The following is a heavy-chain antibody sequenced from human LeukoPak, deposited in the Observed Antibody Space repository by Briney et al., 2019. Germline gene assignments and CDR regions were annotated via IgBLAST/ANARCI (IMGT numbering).Heavy chain of an antibody. CDR2: INPSGGST. J-gene: IGHJ4*02. CDR3: ARGGHIVVVTAISGGSPDY. Sequence: ASVKVSCKASGYTFTSYYMHWVRQAPGQGLEWMGIINPSGGSTSYAQKFQGRVTMTRDTSTSTVYMELSSLRSDGTAVYYCARGGHIVVVTAISGGSPDYWGQGTLVTVSS. D-gene: IGHD2-21*02. CDR1: GYTFTSYY. V-gene: IGHV1-46*01.